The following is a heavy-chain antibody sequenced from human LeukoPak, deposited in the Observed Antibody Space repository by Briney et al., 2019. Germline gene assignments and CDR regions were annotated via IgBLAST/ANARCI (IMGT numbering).Heavy chain of an antibody. CDR1: GFTFSSYA. CDR3: ARGVAVAANPPFIDY. V-gene: IGHV3-30-3*01. D-gene: IGHD6-19*01. Sequence: GGSLRLSCAASGFTFSSYAMHWVRQAPGKGLEWVAVISYDGSNKYYADSVKGRFTISRDNSKNTLYLQMNSLRAEDTAVYYCARGVAVAANPPFIDYWGQGTLVTVSS. J-gene: IGHJ4*02. CDR2: ISYDGSNK.